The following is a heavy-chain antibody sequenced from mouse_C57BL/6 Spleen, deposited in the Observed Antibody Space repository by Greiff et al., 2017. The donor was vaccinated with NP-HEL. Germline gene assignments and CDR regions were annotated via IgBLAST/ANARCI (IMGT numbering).Heavy chain of an antibody. CDR1: GFTFTDYY. D-gene: IGHD1-1*01. Sequence: EVMLVESGGGLVQPGGSLSLSCAASGFTFTDYYMSWVRQPPGKALEWLGFIRNKANGYTTEYSASVKVRFTISRDNSQSILYLQMNALRAEDSATYYCARSYYYGSSPWYFDVWGTGTTVTVSS. V-gene: IGHV7-3*01. J-gene: IGHJ1*03. CDR2: IRNKANGYTT. CDR3: ARSYYYGSSPWYFDV.